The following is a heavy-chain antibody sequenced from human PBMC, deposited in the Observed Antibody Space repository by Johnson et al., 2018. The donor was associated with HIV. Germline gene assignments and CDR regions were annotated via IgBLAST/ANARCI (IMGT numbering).Heavy chain of an antibody. V-gene: IGHV3-30*02. Sequence: QVQLVESGGGVVQPGGYLRLSCAASGFTFSTYGIHWVRQAPGKGLEWVAFIRYDGSNKYYADSVKGRFTISRDNSKNTRYLQMNSLKTEDTAVYYCTTGSFFDIWGQGTMVTVS. CDR1: GFTFSTYG. CDR2: IRYDGSNK. CDR3: TTGSFFDI. J-gene: IGHJ3*02.